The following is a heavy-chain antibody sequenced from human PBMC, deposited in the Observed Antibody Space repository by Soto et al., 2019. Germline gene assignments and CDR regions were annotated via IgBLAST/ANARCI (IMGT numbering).Heavy chain of an antibody. Sequence: ALVKLSCQAFGYTFTGYYMHWVRQAPGQGIEWMGIINPSGGSTSYAQKFQGRVTMTRDTSTSTVYMELSSLRSEDTAVYYCARDPPDYDILTGYSLNWFDPWGQGTLVTVSS. CDR2: INPSGGST. D-gene: IGHD3-9*01. J-gene: IGHJ5*02. CDR3: ARDPPDYDILTGYSLNWFDP. V-gene: IGHV1-46*01. CDR1: GYTFTGYY.